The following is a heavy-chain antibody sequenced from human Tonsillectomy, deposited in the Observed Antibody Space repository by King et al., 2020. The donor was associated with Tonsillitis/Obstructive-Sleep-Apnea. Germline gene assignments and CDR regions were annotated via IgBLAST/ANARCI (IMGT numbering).Heavy chain of an antibody. CDR2: ISSSSSYT. D-gene: IGHD3-22*01. Sequence: VQLVESGGGLVKPGGSLRLSCAASGFTFSDYYMSWIRQAPGKGLEWVSYISSSSSYTNYADSVKGRFTISRDNAKNSLYLQMNSLRAEDTAVYYCARVNSYDSSGYYWIFDYWGQGTLVTVSS. CDR1: GFTFSDYY. J-gene: IGHJ4*02. V-gene: IGHV3-11*06. CDR3: ARVNSYDSSGYYWIFDY.